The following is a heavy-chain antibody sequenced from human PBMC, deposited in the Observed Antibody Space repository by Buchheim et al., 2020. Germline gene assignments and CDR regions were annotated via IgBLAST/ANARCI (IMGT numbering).Heavy chain of an antibody. D-gene: IGHD3-10*01. CDR1: GFTFSNYE. CDR3: ATYYSGVGMDV. Sequence: EVQLVESGGGLVQPGGSLRLSCAASGFTFSNYEMHWVRQAPGKGLEWVSYISSSGSIKYYADSVKGRFTISRDTALYLQMNSLRAEDTAMYYCATYYSGVGMDVWGQGTT. V-gene: IGHV3-48*03. CDR2: ISSSGSIK. J-gene: IGHJ6*02.